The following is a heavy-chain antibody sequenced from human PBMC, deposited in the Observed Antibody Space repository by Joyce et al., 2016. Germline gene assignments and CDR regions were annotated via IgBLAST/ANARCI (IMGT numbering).Heavy chain of an antibody. CDR2: INNSEGT. D-gene: IGHD6-19*01. Sequence: QVQLQQWGAGLLKPSETLSLTCAVSGGPFRGFFWTWVRQPPGKGLEWIGDINNSEGTNYNPSLKTRVTFSVDTSKNQFSLKLTSLSAADTAVYYCARSQWLAPLMYWGQGTPVTVSS. CDR3: ARSQWLAPLMY. CDR1: GGPFRGFF. V-gene: IGHV4-34*01. J-gene: IGHJ4*02.